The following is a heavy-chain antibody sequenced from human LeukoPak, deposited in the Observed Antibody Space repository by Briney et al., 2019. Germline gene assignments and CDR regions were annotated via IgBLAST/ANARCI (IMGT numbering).Heavy chain of an antibody. D-gene: IGHD6-19*01. Sequence: SETPSLTCTVSGGSISSHYWSWIRQSPGKGLEWIGYIYYSGSTNYNPSLKSRVTISVDTSKIQFSLKLRSVTAADTAVYYCAREISVSGTGYYMDVWGKGTTVTVSS. CDR2: IYYSGST. V-gene: IGHV4-59*11. J-gene: IGHJ6*03. CDR1: GGSISSHY. CDR3: AREISVSGTGYYMDV.